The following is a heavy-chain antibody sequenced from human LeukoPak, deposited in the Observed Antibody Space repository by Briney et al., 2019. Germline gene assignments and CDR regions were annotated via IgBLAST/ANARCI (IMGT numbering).Heavy chain of an antibody. CDR3: AGWFDLDAFDI. Sequence: GGSLRLSCAASGFTFSSYSVNWVRQAPGKGLEWVSYISSSSSTIYYADSVKGRFTISRDNAKNSLYLQMNSLRAEDTAVYYCAGWFDLDAFDIWGQGTMVTVSS. CDR1: GFTFSSYS. D-gene: IGHD3-10*01. J-gene: IGHJ3*02. CDR2: ISSSSSTI. V-gene: IGHV3-48*01.